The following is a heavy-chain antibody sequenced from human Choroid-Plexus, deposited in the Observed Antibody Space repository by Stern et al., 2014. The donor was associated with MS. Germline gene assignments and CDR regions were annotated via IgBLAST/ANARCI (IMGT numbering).Heavy chain of an antibody. CDR2: VSYDGSNK. CDR1: GFTFGSCA. V-gene: IGHV3-30*18. Sequence: VQLVESGGGVVQPGRPLRLSCVASGFTFGSCAMHWVRQATGKGLEGVAGVSYDGSNKYYADSVKGRFTISRDNSQNTLYMQMSSLRPEDTAVYYCAKDRQYLTYFFDHWGQGSLVTVSS. J-gene: IGHJ5*02. D-gene: IGHD2/OR15-2a*01. CDR3: AKDRQYLTYFFDH.